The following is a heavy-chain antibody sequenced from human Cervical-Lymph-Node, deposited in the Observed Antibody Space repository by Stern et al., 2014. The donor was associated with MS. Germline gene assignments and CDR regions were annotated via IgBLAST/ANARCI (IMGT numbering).Heavy chain of an antibody. CDR3: ARDREMTTPYYYGMDV. CDR2: IYYSGST. J-gene: IGHJ6*02. V-gene: IGHV4-59*01. CDR1: GGSISSSY. Sequence: QVQLQESGPGLVKPSETLSLTCTVSGGSISSSYWSWIRQSPGKGLEWIGYIYYSGSTNYTPSLKSRVTISVDTSKNQFSLKLSSVTAADTAVYYCARDREMTTPYYYGMDVWGQGTTVTVSS. D-gene: IGHD5-24*01.